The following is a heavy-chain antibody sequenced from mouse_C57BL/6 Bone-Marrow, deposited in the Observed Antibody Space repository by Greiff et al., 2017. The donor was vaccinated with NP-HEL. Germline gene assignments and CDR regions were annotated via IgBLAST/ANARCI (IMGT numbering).Heavy chain of an antibody. CDR2: INPNNGGT. J-gene: IGHJ4*01. CDR3: ARAEGYYYGSYAMDY. Sequence: VQLQQSGPELVKPGASVKISCKASGYTFTDYYMNWVKQSHGKSLEWIGDINPNNGGTSYNQKFKGKATLTVDKSSSTAYMELRSLTSEDSAVYYCARAEGYYYGSYAMDYWGQGTSVTVSS. D-gene: IGHD1-1*01. CDR1: GYTFTDYY. V-gene: IGHV1-26*01.